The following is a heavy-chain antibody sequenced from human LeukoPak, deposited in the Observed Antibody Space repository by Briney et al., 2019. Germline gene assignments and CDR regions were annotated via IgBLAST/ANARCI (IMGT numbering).Heavy chain of an antibody. J-gene: IGHJ3*02. CDR3: ARVLRYDDSAHYSFDI. CDR1: VFTLSYYV. CDR2: ISTRGTYI. Sequence: PGGSLRLSCAASVFTLSYYVMNWVRPAPGRGVEWVSSISTRGTYIYYADSLKGGFTISRDNAQNSLSMLIKTLRDARTPVYYSARVLRYDDSAHYSFDIWGQGTMVIVSS. V-gene: IGHV3-21*03. D-gene: IGHD3-22*01.